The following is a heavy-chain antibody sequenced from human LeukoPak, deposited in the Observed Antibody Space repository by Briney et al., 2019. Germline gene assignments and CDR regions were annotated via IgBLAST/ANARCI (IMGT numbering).Heavy chain of an antibody. Sequence: PSETLSLTCTVSGGSISSYYWSWIRQPPGKGLEWIGYIYYSGSTNYNPSLKSRVTISVDTSKNQFSLKLSSVTAADTAVYYCARVSTSYSSSWYGYYFDYWGQGTLVTVSS. D-gene: IGHD6-13*01. CDR1: GGSISSYY. CDR2: IYYSGST. J-gene: IGHJ4*02. CDR3: ARVSTSYSSSWYGYYFDY. V-gene: IGHV4-59*01.